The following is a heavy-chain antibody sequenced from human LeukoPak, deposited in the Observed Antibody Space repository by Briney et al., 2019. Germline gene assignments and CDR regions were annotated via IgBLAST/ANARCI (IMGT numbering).Heavy chain of an antibody. J-gene: IGHJ4*02. D-gene: IGHD3-16*02. CDR1: GFTFGDYA. CDR3: TREERRLGELSLAY. V-gene: IGHV3-49*04. CDR2: IRSKAYGGTT. Sequence: QSGGSLRLSCTASGFTFGDYAMSWVRQAPGKGLEWVGFIRSKAYGGTTEYAASVKGRFTISRDDSKSIAYLQMNSLKTEDTAVYYCTREERRLGELSLAYWGQGTLVTVSS.